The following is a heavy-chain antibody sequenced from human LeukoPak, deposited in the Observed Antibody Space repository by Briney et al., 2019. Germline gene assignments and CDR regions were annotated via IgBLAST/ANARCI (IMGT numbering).Heavy chain of an antibody. J-gene: IGHJ4*02. CDR1: GFTFSSYA. CDR3: AKVTRYCSSTSCRHSDY. V-gene: IGHV3-23*01. CDR2: ISGSGGST. Sequence: GGPLRLSCAASGFTFSSYAMSWVRQAPGKGLEWVSAISGSGGSTYYADSVKGRFTISRDNSKNTLYLQMNSLRAEDTAVYYCAKVTRYCSSTSCRHSDYWGQGTLVTVSS. D-gene: IGHD2-2*01.